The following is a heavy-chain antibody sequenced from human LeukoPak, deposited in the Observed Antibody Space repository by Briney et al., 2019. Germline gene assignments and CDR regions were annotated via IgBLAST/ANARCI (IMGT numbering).Heavy chain of an antibody. CDR3: ARDSSGYYLDY. D-gene: IGHD3-22*01. V-gene: IGHV4-59*01. CDR2: IYYSGST. Sequence: SETLSLTCTVSGGSISSYYWSWIRQPPGKGLEWIGYIYYSGSTNYNPSLKSRVTISVDTSKNQFSLKLSSVTAADTAVYYCARDSSGYYLDYWGQGTLVTVSS. J-gene: IGHJ4*02. CDR1: GGSISSYY.